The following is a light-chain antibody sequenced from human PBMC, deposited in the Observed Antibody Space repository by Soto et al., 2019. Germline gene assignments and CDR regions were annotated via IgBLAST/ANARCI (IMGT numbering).Light chain of an antibody. Sequence: EIMMTQSAATLSVSPGESATISCRASQSVRNNLAWYQHKPGQAPRLLIYYASTRATGIPARFSGSGSGTEFTLTISSLQSEDFALYYCQQYNDWPPITFGQGTRLEIK. CDR1: QSVRNN. CDR2: YAS. J-gene: IGKJ5*01. CDR3: QQYNDWPPIT. V-gene: IGKV3-15*01.